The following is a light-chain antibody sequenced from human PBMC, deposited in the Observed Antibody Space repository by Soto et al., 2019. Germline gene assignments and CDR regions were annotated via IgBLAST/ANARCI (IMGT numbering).Light chain of an antibody. CDR3: QQRSNWTIT. CDR1: QSVRSY. J-gene: IGKJ5*01. Sequence: EIVFTQSPATLSLSPGERATLSCRASQSVRSYLAWYQQKPGQAPRLLIYDASNRETGIPARFSGSGSWTEFTLTISSLEPEDFAVYYCQQRSNWTITFGQGTRLEIK. V-gene: IGKV3-11*01. CDR2: DAS.